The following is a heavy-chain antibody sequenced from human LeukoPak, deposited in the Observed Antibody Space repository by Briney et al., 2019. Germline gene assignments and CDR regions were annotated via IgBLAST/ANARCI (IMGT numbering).Heavy chain of an antibody. CDR1: GGSISSSNW. V-gene: IGHV4-4*02. D-gene: IGHD2-15*01. CDR3: AREVSGGSCYDY. Sequence: SETLSLTCAVSGGSISSSNWWSWVRQPPGKGLEWIGEIYHSGSTNYNPSPKSRVTISVDKSKNQFSLKLSSVTAADTAVYYCAREVSGGSCYDYWGQGTLVTVSS. J-gene: IGHJ4*02. CDR2: IYHSGST.